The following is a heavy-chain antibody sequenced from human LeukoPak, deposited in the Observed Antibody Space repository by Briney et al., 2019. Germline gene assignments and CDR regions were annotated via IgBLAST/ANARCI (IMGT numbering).Heavy chain of an antibody. V-gene: IGHV4-34*01. J-gene: IGHJ4*02. CDR3: ARRKRGYSYGYYFDY. CDR1: GGSFSGYY. D-gene: IGHD5-18*01. CDR2: INHSGST. Sequence: PSETLSLTYAVYGGSFSGYYWSWIRQPPGKGLEWIGEINHSGSTNYNPSLKSRVTISVDTSKNQFSLKLSSVTAADTAVYYCARRKRGYSYGYYFDYWGQGTLVTVSS.